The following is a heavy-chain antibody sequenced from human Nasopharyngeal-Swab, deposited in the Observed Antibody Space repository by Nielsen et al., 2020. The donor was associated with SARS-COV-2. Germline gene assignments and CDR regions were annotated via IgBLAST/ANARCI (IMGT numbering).Heavy chain of an antibody. CDR1: GFTFSSYA. CDR3: AKRVAGKYSYMDV. D-gene: IGHD2/OR15-2a*01. Sequence: GESLKISCAASGFTFSSYAMTWVRQAPGKGLEWVSSISVNGASTYYAGSVKGRFTISRDNSRNTLYLQLNSLRAEDTAIYYCAKRVAGKYSYMDVWG. J-gene: IGHJ6*04. CDR2: ISVNGAST. V-gene: IGHV3-23*01.